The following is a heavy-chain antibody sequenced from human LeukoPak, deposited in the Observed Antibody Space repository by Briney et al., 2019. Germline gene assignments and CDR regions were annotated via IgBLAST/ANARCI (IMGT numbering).Heavy chain of an antibody. CDR3: ARSGYYYDSSGYYWGGGYFDY. J-gene: IGHJ4*02. CDR1: GGSISSSSYY. D-gene: IGHD3-22*01. V-gene: IGHV4-39*07. CDR2: IYYSGST. Sequence: PSETLSLTCTVSGGSISSSSYYWGWIRQPPGKGLEWIGSIYYSGSTYYNPSLKSRVTISVDTSKNQFSLKLSSVTAADTAVYFCARSGYYYDSSGYYWGGGYFDYWGQGTLVTVSS.